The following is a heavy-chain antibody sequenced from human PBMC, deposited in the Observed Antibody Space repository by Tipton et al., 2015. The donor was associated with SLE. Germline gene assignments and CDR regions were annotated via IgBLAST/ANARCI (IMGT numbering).Heavy chain of an antibody. CDR2: VYHRGST. J-gene: IGHJ6*02. D-gene: IGHD6-13*01. CDR3: ARLMRYSSSWPYYYFYGMDV. CDR1: GGSISSSSSYY. V-gene: IGHV4-39*01. Sequence: TLSLTCAVYGGSISSSSSYYWAWIRQPPGKGLEWIAEVYHRGSTNYNPSLKSRATISVDTSKNQFSLKLSSVTAADTAVYYCARLMRYSSSWPYYYFYGMDVWGQGTTVTVSS.